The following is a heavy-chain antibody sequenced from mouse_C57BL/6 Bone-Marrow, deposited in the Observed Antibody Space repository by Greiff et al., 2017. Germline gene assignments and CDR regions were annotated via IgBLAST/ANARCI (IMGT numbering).Heavy chain of an antibody. V-gene: IGHV1-26*01. CDR1: GYTFTDYY. CDR3: AGDGYYWFAY. D-gene: IGHD2-3*01. Sequence: EVQPQQSGPELVKPGASVKISCKASGYTFTDYYMNWVKQSHGKSLEWIGDINPNNGGTSYNQKFKGKATLTVDKSSSTAYMELRSLTSEDSAVYYCAGDGYYWFAYWGQGTLVTVSA. J-gene: IGHJ3*01. CDR2: INPNNGGT.